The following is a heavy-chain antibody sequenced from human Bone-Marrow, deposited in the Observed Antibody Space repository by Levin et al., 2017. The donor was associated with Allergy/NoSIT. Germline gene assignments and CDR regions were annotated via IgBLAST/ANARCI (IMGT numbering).Heavy chain of an antibody. Sequence: ASVKVSFKASGGTFSRYDISWVRQAPGQGLEWLGGIVPMFATAYYAQRFRDRVTIAADESASTVYMDLSRLTFEDTAIYYCAKNDSFGYYSSWGQGTLVTVSS. V-gene: IGHV1-69*13. CDR2: IVPMFATA. D-gene: IGHD3-22*01. CDR3: AKNDSFGYYSS. J-gene: IGHJ5*02. CDR1: GGTFSRYD.